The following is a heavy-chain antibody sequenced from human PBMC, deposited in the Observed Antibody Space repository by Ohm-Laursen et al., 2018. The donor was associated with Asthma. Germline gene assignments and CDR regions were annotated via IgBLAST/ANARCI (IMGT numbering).Heavy chain of an antibody. CDR2: ISAYNGNT. J-gene: IGHJ5*02. Sequence: ATVKISCKASGYTFTSYGISWVRQAPGQGLEWMGWISAYNGNTNYAQKLQGRVTMTTDTSTSTAYMELRSLRSDDTAVYYCARGYCSGGSCYKNWFDPWGQGTPVTVSS. CDR3: ARGYCSGGSCYKNWFDP. D-gene: IGHD2-15*01. CDR1: GYTFTSYG. V-gene: IGHV1-18*01.